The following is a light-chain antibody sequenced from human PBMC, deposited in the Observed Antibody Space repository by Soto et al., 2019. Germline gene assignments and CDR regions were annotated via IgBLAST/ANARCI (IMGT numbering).Light chain of an antibody. CDR2: DTS. V-gene: IGKV3-15*01. CDR1: QSVSSN. CDR3: QQYNDWPPYT. Sequence: ETVLTQTPATLSVSPGERVTLSCRASQSVSSNLAWYQQKPGQAPRLLIYDTSTRATGVPVRFSGSGSGTEFTLTISSLQSEDFAVYYCQQYNDWPPYTFGQGTKLEIK. J-gene: IGKJ2*01.